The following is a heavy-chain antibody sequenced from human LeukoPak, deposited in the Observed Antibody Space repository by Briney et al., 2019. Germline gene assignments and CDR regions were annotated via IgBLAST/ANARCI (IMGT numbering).Heavy chain of an antibody. Sequence: SETLSLTCTVSGGSISSYYWSWIRQPPGKGLEWIGYIYYSGSTNYNPSLKSRVTISVDTSKNQFSLKLSSVTAADTAVYYCARRSSGYSYWGQGTLVTVSS. V-gene: IGHV4-59*12. CDR3: ARRSSGYSY. J-gene: IGHJ4*02. CDR1: GGSISSYY. CDR2: IYYSGST. D-gene: IGHD3-22*01.